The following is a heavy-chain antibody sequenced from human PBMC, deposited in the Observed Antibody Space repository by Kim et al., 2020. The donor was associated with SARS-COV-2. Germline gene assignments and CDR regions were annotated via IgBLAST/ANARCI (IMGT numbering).Heavy chain of an antibody. CDR2: ISGTGTTT. CDR3: AKQCTDIICVDY. CDR1: GFTFTNYD. V-gene: IGHV3-23*01. D-gene: IGHD2-21*01. J-gene: IGHJ4*02. Sequence: GGSLRLSCAASGFTFTNYDMSWVRQAPGKGLEWVSGISGTGTTTYYADSVKGRFTISRDISKNTLYLQMNSLRAEDTAVYYCAKQCTDIICVDYWGQGTLVTVSS.